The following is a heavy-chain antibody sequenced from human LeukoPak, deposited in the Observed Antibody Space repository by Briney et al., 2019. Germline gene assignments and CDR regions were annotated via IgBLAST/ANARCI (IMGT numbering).Heavy chain of an antibody. D-gene: IGHD1-26*01. J-gene: IGHJ4*02. Sequence: ASVKVSCKASGGTFSSYAISWVRQAPGQGLEWMGGIIPIFGTANYAQKFQGRVTITADESTSTAYMELSSLRSEDTAVYYCARESGSYYNFDYWGQGTLVTVSS. CDR1: GGTFSSYA. CDR3: ARESGSYYNFDY. V-gene: IGHV1-69*13. CDR2: IIPIFGTA.